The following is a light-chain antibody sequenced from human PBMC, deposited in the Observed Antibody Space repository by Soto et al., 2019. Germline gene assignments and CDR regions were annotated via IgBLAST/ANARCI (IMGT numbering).Light chain of an antibody. CDR2: SVS. J-gene: IGKJ2*01. V-gene: IGKV1-39*01. Sequence: DIQMTQSPSSLSASVVNRVTITCRASQSIGKHLNWYQQKPGKAPKFLIYSVSSLQSGVPSRFSGSGSGTDFTLTINSLQSEDFALYYCHQYNSWPPGTFGQGTKVDIK. CDR1: QSIGKH. CDR3: HQYNSWPPGT.